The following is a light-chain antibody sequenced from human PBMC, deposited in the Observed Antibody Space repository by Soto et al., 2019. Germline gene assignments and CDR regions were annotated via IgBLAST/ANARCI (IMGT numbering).Light chain of an antibody. V-gene: IGKV3-20*01. CDR2: GTS. CDR1: QSVSSSF. CDR3: QQYGSSGT. J-gene: IGKJ1*01. Sequence: IVITQSPATLSLSPGERATLSCRASQSVSSSFVAWFQQKPGQAPRLLIHGTSSRATGIPDRFSGSGSGTDFTLTISRLEPEDFAVYYCQQYGSSGTFGQGTKVDIK.